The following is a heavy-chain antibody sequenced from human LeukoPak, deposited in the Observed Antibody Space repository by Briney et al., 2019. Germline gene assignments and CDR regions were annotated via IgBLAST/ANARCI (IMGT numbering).Heavy chain of an antibody. CDR2: ISGSGGST. V-gene: IGHV3-23*01. CDR1: GFTFSSYA. D-gene: IGHD4-17*01. CDR3: VRGRYGESSKAGSAFDL. Sequence: GGSLRLSCAASGFTFSSYAMSWVRQAPGKGLEWVSAISGSGGSTYYADSVKGRFTISRDNSKNTLYLQMNSLRAEDTAVYYCVRGRYGESSKAGSAFDLWGQGTMVTVSS. J-gene: IGHJ3*01.